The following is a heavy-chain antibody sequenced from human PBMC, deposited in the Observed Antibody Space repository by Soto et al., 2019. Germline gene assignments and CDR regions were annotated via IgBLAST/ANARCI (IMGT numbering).Heavy chain of an antibody. J-gene: IGHJ6*02. D-gene: IGHD3-16*02. CDR1: GGTFSSYA. CDR2: IIPIVTTP. V-gene: IGHV1-69*06. Sequence: QVRLVQSGAEVKKPGSSVKVSCEASGGTFSSYAVTWVRQAPGQGLERMGGIIPIVTTPNYAQKFQGRLTISADKSTSTSYMELSSMRSEGAGVYYCASVSYNVWRRYHYYGMAVWGQGTTVSVSS. CDR3: ASVSYNVWRRYHYYGMAV.